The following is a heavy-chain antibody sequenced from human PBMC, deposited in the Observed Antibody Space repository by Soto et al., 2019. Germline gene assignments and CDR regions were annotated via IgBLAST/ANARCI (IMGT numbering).Heavy chain of an antibody. J-gene: IGHJ5*02. CDR2: ISPSGSP. Sequence: TLSLTCSVSGGSVNSGGYSWSWIRQPPGKGLEWVGFISPSGSPAYNPSLKSRVTISVDRSNNQISLELSSVTAADTAVYYCARGVLAWGPGTLVTVSS. V-gene: IGHV4-30-2*01. D-gene: IGHD2-8*01. CDR3: ARGVLA. CDR1: GGSVNSGGYS.